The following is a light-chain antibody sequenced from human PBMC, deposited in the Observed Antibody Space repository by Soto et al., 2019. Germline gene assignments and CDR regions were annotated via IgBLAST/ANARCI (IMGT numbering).Light chain of an antibody. J-gene: IGLJ3*02. CDR3: ETWDSNTRV. CDR2: LEGSGSY. Sequence: QSVLTQSSSASASLGSSVKLTCTLSSGHSSYIIAWHQQQPGKAPRYLMKLEGSGSYNRGSGIPDRFSGSSSGADRYLTISILQSEDEADYYCETWDSNTRVFGGVTKLTVL. CDR1: SGHSSYI. V-gene: IGLV4-60*03.